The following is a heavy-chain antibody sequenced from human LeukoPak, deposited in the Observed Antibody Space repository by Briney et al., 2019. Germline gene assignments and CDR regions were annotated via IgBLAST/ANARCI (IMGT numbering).Heavy chain of an antibody. D-gene: IGHD3-9*01. V-gene: IGHV4-4*02. CDR2: IYHSGST. J-gene: IGHJ3*02. CDR3: ARGFRSYDLVTGYYPEAFDI. CDR1: GGSISSSNW. Sequence: SETLSLTCAVSGGSISSSNWWSGVRQPPGKGLEWIGEIYHSGSTNYNPSLKSRVTISVDKSKNQFSLKLSSVTAADTAVYYCARGFRSYDLVTGYYPEAFDIWGQGTLVTVSS.